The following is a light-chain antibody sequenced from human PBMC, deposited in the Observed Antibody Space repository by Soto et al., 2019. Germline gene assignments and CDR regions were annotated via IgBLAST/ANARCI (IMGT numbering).Light chain of an antibody. CDR2: DVS. CDR3: SSSTISTTPI. V-gene: IGLV2-14*01. Sequence: QSVLTQPASVSGSPGQSITISCTGSSSDVGGYNYVSWYQQHPGKAPKLIIYDVSSRPLGVSNRFSGSKSVNTASLTIPGLQAEDETDYYCSSSTISTTPIVGGGNNLTVL. J-gene: IGLJ2*01. CDR1: SSDVGGYNY.